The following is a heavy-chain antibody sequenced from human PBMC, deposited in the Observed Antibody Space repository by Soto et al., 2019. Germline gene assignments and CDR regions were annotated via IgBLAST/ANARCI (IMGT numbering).Heavy chain of an antibody. CDR2: INHSGST. J-gene: IGHJ4*02. V-gene: IGHV4-34*01. CDR3: ARVEVGYSRYGGPDY. CDR1: GGSLSGYY. D-gene: IGHD6-13*01. Sequence: QVQLQQWGAGLLKPSETLSLTCAVYGGSLSGYYWSWIRQPPGKGLEWIGEINHSGSTNYNPSLKSRVTISVDTSKNQFSLKLSSVTAADTAVYYCARVEVGYSRYGGPDYWGQGTLVTVSS.